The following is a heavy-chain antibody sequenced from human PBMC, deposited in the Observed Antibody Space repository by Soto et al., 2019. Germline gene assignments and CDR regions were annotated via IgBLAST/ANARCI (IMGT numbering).Heavy chain of an antibody. CDR2: IYRTGST. Sequence: SETLSLTCAVSGGSFTSNNWWTWVRQPPGQGLEWIGEIYRTGSTNYNPSLKSRVTISLDKTENQFSLKVASLTAADTAVYYCASRDPGTSVDYWGQGTLVTVSS. J-gene: IGHJ4*02. V-gene: IGHV4-4*02. D-gene: IGHD1-7*01. CDR1: GGSFTSNNW. CDR3: ASRDPGTSVDY.